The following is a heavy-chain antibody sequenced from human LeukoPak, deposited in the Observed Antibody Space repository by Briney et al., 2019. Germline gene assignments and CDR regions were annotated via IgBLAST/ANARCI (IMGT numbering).Heavy chain of an antibody. CDR3: ARAPHIPHSYDLKVAFDI. CDR2: ISAYNGNT. J-gene: IGHJ3*02. CDR1: GYTFTSYG. D-gene: IGHD5-18*01. Sequence: EASVKVSCKASGYTFTSYGISWVRQAPGQGLEWMGWISAYNGNTNYAQKLQGRVTMTTDTSTSTAYMELSSLRSEDTAVYYCARAPHIPHSYDLKVAFDIWGQGTMVTVSS. V-gene: IGHV1-18*01.